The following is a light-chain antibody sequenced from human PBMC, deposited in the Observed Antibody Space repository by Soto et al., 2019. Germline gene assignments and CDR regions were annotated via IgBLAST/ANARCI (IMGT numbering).Light chain of an antibody. CDR2: GNS. CDR1: TSNIGAGYD. V-gene: IGLV1-40*01. J-gene: IGLJ1*01. Sequence: QSLLTQPPSVSGAPGQRVTISRTGGTSNIGAGYDVHSYQQLPGTAPKLLIYGNSNRPSGVPDRFSGSKSGTSASLAITGLQAEDEADYYCQSYDSSLSGSGVFGTGTKLTVL. CDR3: QSYDSSLSGSGV.